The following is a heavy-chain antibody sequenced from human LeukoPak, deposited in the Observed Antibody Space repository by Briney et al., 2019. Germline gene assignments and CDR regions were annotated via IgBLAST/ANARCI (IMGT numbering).Heavy chain of an antibody. CDR1: GGSISSYY. CDR3: ARVRRRLDAFDI. Sequence: SQTLSLTCTVSGGSISSYYWSWVRQPPGKGLEWLGYIYYSGSTKYNPSLKSRVTISVDTSKNQFSLKLSSVTAADTAVYYCARVRRRLDAFDIWGQGTMVTVSS. V-gene: IGHV4-59*01. CDR2: IYYSGST. J-gene: IGHJ3*02.